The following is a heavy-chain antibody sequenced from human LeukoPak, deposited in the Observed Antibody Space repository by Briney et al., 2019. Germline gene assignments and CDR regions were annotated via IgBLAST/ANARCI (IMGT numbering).Heavy chain of an antibody. J-gene: IGHJ4*02. CDR1: GFTFSGYS. CDR2: LSSSSSYV. Sequence: GGSLRLSCAASGFTFSGYSMNWVRQAPGKGLEWVSSLSSSSSYVYYADSVKGQFTISRDNAKNSLYLQMNSLRAEDTAVYYCARDQGDAYYYFDFWGQGTLVTVSS. V-gene: IGHV3-21*01. D-gene: IGHD5-24*01. CDR3: ARDQGDAYYYFDF.